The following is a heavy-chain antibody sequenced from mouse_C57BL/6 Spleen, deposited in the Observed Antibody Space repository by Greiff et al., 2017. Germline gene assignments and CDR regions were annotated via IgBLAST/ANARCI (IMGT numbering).Heavy chain of an antibody. CDR3: AREDYDDGY. CDR2: IYPGDGDT. CDR1: GYAFSSSW. D-gene: IGHD2-4*01. J-gene: IGHJ3*01. V-gene: IGHV1-82*01. Sequence: QVQLKESGPELVKPGASVKISCKASGYAFSSSWMNWVKQRPGKGLEWIGRIYPGDGDTNYNGKFKGKATLTADKSSSTAYMQLSSLTSEDSAVYFCAREDYDDGYWGQGTLVTVSA.